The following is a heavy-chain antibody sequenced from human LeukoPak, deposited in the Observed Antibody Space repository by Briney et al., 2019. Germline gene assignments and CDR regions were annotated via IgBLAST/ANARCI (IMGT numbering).Heavy chain of an antibody. CDR3: TTSACTKGVCYISVDY. J-gene: IGHJ4*02. CDR2: TQSKTDRRTT. V-gene: IGHV3-15*01. Sequence: AGSLRLSCAPFGFTLSNAWMSCVRQAPEKGLEWVGRTQSKTDRRTTNYAEPVQGRFTISRDDSKNTLYLQMNSLRTEDTAVYYCTTSACTKGVCYISVDYWGQGTLVTV. D-gene: IGHD2-8*01. CDR1: GFTLSNAW.